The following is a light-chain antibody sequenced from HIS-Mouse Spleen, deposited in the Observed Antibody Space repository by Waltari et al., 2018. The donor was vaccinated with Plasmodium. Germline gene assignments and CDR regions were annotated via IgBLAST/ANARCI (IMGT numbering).Light chain of an antibody. CDR2: EDS. J-gene: IGLJ3*02. CDR3: YSTDSSGNHRV. V-gene: IGLV3-10*01. Sequence: SYALTQPPSVSVSPGQTPRLTCSGDALPTKSAYWYQQKSGQAPSLVIYEDSKRPAGIPERFSGSSSGTMATLTISGAQVEDEADYYCYSTDSSGNHRVFGGGTKLTVL. CDR1: ALPTKS.